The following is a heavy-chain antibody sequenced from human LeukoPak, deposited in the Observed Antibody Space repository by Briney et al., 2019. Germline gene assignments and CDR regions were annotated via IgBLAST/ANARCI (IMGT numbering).Heavy chain of an antibody. D-gene: IGHD3-10*01. V-gene: IGHV3-30-3*01. CDR3: ARTLALYGSGSFFDF. J-gene: IGHJ4*02. Sequence: GRSLRLSCAASGXTFSNYAMHWIRQAPGKGLGWVAVISYDGSIKYYADSLKGRFTISRDNSKNTLYLQMNSLRAEDTAVYYCARTLALYGSGSFFDFWGQGTLVTVSS. CDR2: ISYDGSIK. CDR1: GXTFSNYA.